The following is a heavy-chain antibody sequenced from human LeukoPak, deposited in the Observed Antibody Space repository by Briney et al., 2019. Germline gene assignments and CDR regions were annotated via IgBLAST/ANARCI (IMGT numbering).Heavy chain of an antibody. CDR1: GGSISPYY. CDR2: IYYSEST. Sequence: SETLSLTCTVSGGSISPYYWSWIRQPPGKGLEWIGYIYYSESTNYSPSLKSRVTISLDTSKNQFSLKLSSVTAADTAVYYCARSTWLLDKWGQGTLVTVSS. J-gene: IGHJ4*02. CDR3: ARSTWLLDK. V-gene: IGHV4-59*01. D-gene: IGHD3-22*01.